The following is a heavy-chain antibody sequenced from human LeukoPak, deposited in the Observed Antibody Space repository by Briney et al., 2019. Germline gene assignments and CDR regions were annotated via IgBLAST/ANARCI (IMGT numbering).Heavy chain of an antibody. CDR3: ARGIAVAGTFWFDQ. J-gene: IGHJ5*02. CDR2: IWYDGSNK. D-gene: IGHD6-19*01. CDR1: EFTFSNYD. Sequence: QPGRSLRLSCAASEFTFSNYDMHWVRQAPGKGLEWVAVIWYDGSNKYYADSVKGRFTISRDNSKNTLYLQMNSLRAEDTAVYYCARGIAVAGTFWFDQWGQGTLVTVSS. V-gene: IGHV3-33*01.